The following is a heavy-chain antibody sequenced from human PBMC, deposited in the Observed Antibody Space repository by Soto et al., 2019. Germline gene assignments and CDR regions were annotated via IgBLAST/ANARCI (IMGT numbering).Heavy chain of an antibody. D-gene: IGHD3-22*01. CDR2: ISPYNGNT. V-gene: IGHV1-18*04. J-gene: IGHJ4*02. Sequence: QIQLVQSGAEVKKPGASVRVSCETSGYTFVSYGISWVRQAPGQGLEWMGWISPYNGNTNYAEKFKDRVTLTTDTSTDTAFLDLRSLTSDDTAIYFCARDQYYFDSSGYSDFWGQGTLVTVSS. CDR1: GYTFVSYG. CDR3: ARDQYYFDSSGYSDF.